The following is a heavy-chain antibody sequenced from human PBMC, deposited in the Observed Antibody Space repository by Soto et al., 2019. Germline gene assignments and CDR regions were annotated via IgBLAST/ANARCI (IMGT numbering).Heavy chain of an antibody. CDR3: AKSVGSGWSKSDE. D-gene: IGHD6-19*01. Sequence: EVQLLEAGGGFVQPWGSLRLSCAASGFTFSSNAMSWVRQTPGQGLELVSAITSSGGSTYYADSVKGRFTISRDNSKNTLFLQMNSLRAADTAIYYCAKSVGSGWSKSDEWGQGTLVAVSS. CDR1: GFTFSSNA. V-gene: IGHV3-23*01. J-gene: IGHJ4*02. CDR2: ITSSGGST.